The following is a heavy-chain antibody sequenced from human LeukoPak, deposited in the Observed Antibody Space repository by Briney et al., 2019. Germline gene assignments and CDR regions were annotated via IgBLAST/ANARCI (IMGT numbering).Heavy chain of an antibody. CDR3: ARDVLTGYSGTFDY. V-gene: IGHV3-48*03. CDR2: ISSSGSTI. J-gene: IGHJ4*02. Sequence: GGSLRLSCAASGFTFSSYEMNWVRQAPGKGLEWVSYISSSGSTIYYADSVKGRFTISRDNAKNSLYLQMNSLRAEDTAVYYCARDVLTGYSGTFDYWGQGTLVTVSS. CDR1: GFTFSSYE. D-gene: IGHD3-9*01.